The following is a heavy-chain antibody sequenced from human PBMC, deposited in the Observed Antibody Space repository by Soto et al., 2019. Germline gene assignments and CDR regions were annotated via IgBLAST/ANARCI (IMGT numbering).Heavy chain of an antibody. D-gene: IGHD3-3*01. J-gene: IGHJ4*02. CDR2: INHSGST. CDR1: GGSFTGYY. CDR3: ARISYDFWSGYQRLGGFDY. Sequence: PSETLSLTCAVYGGSFTGYYWSCIRQPPGKGLEWIGEINHSGSTNYNPSLKSRVTISVDTSKNQFSLKLSSVTAADTAVYYCARISYDFWSGYQRLGGFDYWGQGTLVTVSS. V-gene: IGHV4-34*01.